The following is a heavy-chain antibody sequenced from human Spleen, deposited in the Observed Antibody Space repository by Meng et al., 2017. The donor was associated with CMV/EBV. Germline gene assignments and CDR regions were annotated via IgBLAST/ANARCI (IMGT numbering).Heavy chain of an antibody. CDR1: GFTFNSYS. Sequence: GESLKISCVASGFTFNSYSMNWVRQTPGKGLQWVSYITSSSSRIHYADSVEGRFTVSRDNARNSLYLQMNSLRVEDTAVYYCARDPVDKADHWFDPWGQGTLVTVSS. D-gene: IGHD5-18*01. CDR2: ITSSSSRI. CDR3: ARDPVDKADHWFDP. J-gene: IGHJ5*02. V-gene: IGHV3-48*04.